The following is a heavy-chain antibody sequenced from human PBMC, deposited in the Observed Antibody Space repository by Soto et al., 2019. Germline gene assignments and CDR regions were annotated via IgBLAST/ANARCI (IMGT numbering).Heavy chain of an antibody. CDR1: GGTFSSYA. V-gene: IGHV1-69*06. Sequence: VAPVKVSGKASGGTFSSYAISWVRQAHGQGLEWMGGIIPIFGTANYAQKFQGRVTITADKSTSTAYMELSSLRSEDTAVYYCARDYTAMVSDYYYRMDVWGQGTTVTVSS. CDR3: ARDYTAMVSDYYYRMDV. CDR2: IIPIFGTA. D-gene: IGHD5-18*01. J-gene: IGHJ6*02.